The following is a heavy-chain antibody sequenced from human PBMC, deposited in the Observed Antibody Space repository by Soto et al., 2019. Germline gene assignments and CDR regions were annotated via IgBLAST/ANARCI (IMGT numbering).Heavy chain of an antibody. D-gene: IGHD3-10*01. CDR3: AKCSRGACFDS. CDR2: VGASGHTT. J-gene: IGHJ4*02. V-gene: IGHV3-23*01. CDR1: GFTFGTYA. Sequence: EVQLLESGGALVQPGGSLRLSCAASGFTFGTYAMSWVRQAPGKGLDWVSTVGASGHTTNYADSVKGRFTISRDNSKNTLDLQMTSLKVEDTASYYCAKCSRGACFDSWGQGTLVVVSS.